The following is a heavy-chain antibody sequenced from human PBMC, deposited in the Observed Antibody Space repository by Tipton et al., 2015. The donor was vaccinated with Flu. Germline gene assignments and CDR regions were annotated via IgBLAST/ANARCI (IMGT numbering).Heavy chain of an antibody. CDR1: GFTFDDYA. D-gene: IGHD3-16*01. J-gene: IGHJ6*02. CDR2: ISWNSGSI. V-gene: IGHV3-9*01. CDR3: AKARFGYGMDV. Sequence: SLRLSCAASGFTFDDYAMHWVRQAPGKGLEWVSGISWNSGSIGYADSVKGRFTISRDNAKNSLYLQMNSLRAEDTALYYCAKARFGYGMDVWGQGTTVTVSS.